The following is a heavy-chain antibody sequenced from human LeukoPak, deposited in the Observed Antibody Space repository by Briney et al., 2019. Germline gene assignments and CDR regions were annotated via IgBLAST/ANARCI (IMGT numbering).Heavy chain of an antibody. J-gene: IGHJ5*02. V-gene: IGHV4-61*02. D-gene: IGHD3-22*01. CDR2: IYTNGGISGST. Sequence: SETLSLTCTVSGGSISSGNYYWSWVRQPAGKGLEWIGRIYTNGGISGSTFYNPSLKSRVTMSVDTSKNQFSLKLTSVTAADTAVYYCACGDGSGYPFDPWGQGTLVTVSS. CDR1: GGSISSGNYY. CDR3: ACGDGSGYPFDP.